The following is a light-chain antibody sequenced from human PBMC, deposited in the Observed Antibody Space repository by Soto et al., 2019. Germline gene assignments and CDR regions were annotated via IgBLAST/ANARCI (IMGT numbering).Light chain of an antibody. J-gene: IGKJ5*01. CDR3: QQSYSTLSIT. Sequence: DILMTQSPSSLSASVGDRVTITCRASESIARHLNWYQQKPGKAPQLLIYAASSLQNGVPSRLQGGGSGTDFTLTISNLQPEDFATYYCQQSYSTLSITFGQGTRLEIK. CDR2: AAS. CDR1: ESIARH. V-gene: IGKV1-39*01.